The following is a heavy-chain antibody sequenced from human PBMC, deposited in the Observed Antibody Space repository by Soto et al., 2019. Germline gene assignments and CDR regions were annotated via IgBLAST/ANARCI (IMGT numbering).Heavy chain of an antibody. Sequence: ASVNVSCKASGGTFSSYTISWVRQAPGQGLEWMGRIIPILGIANYAQKFQGRVTITADKSTSTAYMELSSLRSEDTAVYYCARDVRGRPQPLATIHKNKYYMDVWGKGTTVTVSS. CDR3: ARDVRGRPQPLATIHKNKYYMDV. D-gene: IGHD5-12*01. CDR1: GGTFSSYT. J-gene: IGHJ6*03. CDR2: IIPILGIA. V-gene: IGHV1-69*04.